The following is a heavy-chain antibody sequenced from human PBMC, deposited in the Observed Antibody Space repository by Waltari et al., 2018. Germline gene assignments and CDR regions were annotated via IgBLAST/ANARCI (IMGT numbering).Heavy chain of an antibody. J-gene: IGHJ4*02. Sequence: QVQLVQSGAEVKKPGSSVKVSCKASGGTFSSYAISWVRQAPGQGLEWMGRIIPILGIANYAQKFQGRVTITADKSTSTAYMELSSLRSEDTAVYYCARDEVGLESITGTHSFDYWGQGTLVTVSS. CDR3: ARDEVGLESITGTHSFDY. D-gene: IGHD1-7*01. V-gene: IGHV1-69*09. CDR1: GGTFSSYA. CDR2: IIPILGIA.